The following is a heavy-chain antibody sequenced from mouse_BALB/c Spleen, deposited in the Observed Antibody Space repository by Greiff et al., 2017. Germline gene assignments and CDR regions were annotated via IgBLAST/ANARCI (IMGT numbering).Heavy chain of an antibody. CDR2: IYPYNGGT. J-gene: IGHJ2*01. D-gene: IGHD2-4*01. CDR1: GYTFTDYN. V-gene: IGHV1S29*02. Sequence: EVKLMESGPELVKPGASVKISCKASGYTFTDYNMHWVKQSHGKSLEWIGYIYPYNGGTGYNQKFKSKATLTVDNSSSTAYMELRSLTSEDSAVYYCARKPQLYYDYEGYFDDWGQGTTLTVSS. CDR3: ARKPQLYYDYEGYFDD.